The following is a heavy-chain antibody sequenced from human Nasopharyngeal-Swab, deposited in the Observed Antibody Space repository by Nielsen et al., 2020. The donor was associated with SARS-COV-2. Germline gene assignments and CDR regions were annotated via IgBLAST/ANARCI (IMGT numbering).Heavy chain of an antibody. J-gene: IGHJ4*02. D-gene: IGHD6-13*01. V-gene: IGHV3-30-3*01. CDR1: GFTFSSYA. Sequence: GESLKISCAASGFTFSSYAMHWVRQAPGKGLEWVAVISYDGSNKYYADSVKGRFTISRDNSKNTLYLQMNSLRAEDTAVYYCARDWRQLVSYYFDYWGQETLVTVSS. CDR2: ISYDGSNK. CDR3: ARDWRQLVSYYFDY.